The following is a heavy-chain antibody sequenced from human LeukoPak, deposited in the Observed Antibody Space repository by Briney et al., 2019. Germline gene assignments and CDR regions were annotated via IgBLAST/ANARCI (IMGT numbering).Heavy chain of an antibody. V-gene: IGHV4-34*01. Sequence: SETLSLTCAVYGGSFSGYYWSWIRQPPGKGLEWIGEINHSGSTNYNPSLKSRVTISVDTSKNQFSLKLSSVTAADTAVYYCARLPGGVEMATRPHYYYYMDVWGKGTTVTVSS. CDR1: GGSFSGYY. CDR2: INHSGST. D-gene: IGHD5-24*01. CDR3: ARLPGGVEMATRPHYYYYMDV. J-gene: IGHJ6*03.